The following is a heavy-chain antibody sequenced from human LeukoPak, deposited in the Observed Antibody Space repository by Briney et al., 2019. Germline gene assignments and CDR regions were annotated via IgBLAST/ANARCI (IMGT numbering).Heavy chain of an antibody. CDR2: IIPILGIA. J-gene: IGHJ6*02. CDR1: GGTFSSYA. Sequence: ASVKVSCKASGGTFSSYAISWVRQAPGQGLEWMGRIIPILGIANYAQKFQGRVTITADKSTSTAYMELSSLRSEDTAVYYCARFKDGDYYYYYGMDVWGQGTTVTVSS. CDR3: ARFKDGDYYYYYGMDV. V-gene: IGHV1-69*04. D-gene: IGHD4-17*01.